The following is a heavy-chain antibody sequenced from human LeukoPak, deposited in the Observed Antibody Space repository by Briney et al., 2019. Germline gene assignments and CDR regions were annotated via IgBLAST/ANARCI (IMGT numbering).Heavy chain of an antibody. Sequence: PSETLSLTCAVYGGSFSGYYWSWIRQPPGKGLEWIGEINHSGSTNYNPSLKSRVTISVDTSKNQFSLELSSVTAADTAVYYCARDGDYWGRVARWGYWGQGTLVTVSS. V-gene: IGHV4-34*01. CDR3: ARDGDYWGRVARWGY. D-gene: IGHD4-17*01. J-gene: IGHJ4*02. CDR1: GGSFSGYY. CDR2: INHSGST.